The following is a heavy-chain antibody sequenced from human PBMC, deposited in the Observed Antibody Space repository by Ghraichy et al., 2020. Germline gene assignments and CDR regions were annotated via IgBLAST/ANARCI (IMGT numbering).Heavy chain of an antibody. J-gene: IGHJ4*02. D-gene: IGHD3-22*01. CDR1: GFTFSSYG. CDR2: ISYDGSNK. V-gene: IGHV3-30*18. CDR3: AKEKLIVVVYYFDY. Sequence: GGSLRLSCAASGFTFSSYGMHWVRQAPGKGLEWVAVISYDGSNKYYADSVKGRFTISRDNSKNTLYLQMNSLRAEDTAVYYCAKEKLIVVVYYFDYWGQGTLVTVSS.